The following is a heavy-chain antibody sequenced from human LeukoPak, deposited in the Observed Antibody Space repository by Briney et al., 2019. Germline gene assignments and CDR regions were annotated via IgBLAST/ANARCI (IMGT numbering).Heavy chain of an antibody. J-gene: IGHJ4*02. CDR2: IYRGDRT. Sequence: GGSLRLSCAASGFTVSGNYMSWVRQAPGKGLEWVSVIYRGDRTYYADSVKGRFTISRDNAKNTLYLQMNSLRAEDTAVYYCARALGLGIADYWGQETLVTVSS. V-gene: IGHV3-53*01. D-gene: IGHD2-21*01. CDR3: ARALGLGIADY. CDR1: GFTVSGNY.